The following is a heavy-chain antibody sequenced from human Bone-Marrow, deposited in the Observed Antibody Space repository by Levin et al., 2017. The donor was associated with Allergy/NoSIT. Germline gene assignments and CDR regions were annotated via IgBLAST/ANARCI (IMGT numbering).Heavy chain of an antibody. D-gene: IGHD6-19*01. V-gene: IGHV3-23*01. J-gene: IGHJ4*02. CDR1: GFTFANHA. CDR2: IRPSSERT. CDR3: AREQGARGWYTVDF. Sequence: SCAASGFTFANHAMTWVRHAPGKGLEWVSTIRPSSERTYFADSVQGRFTVSSDDSMNMMYLQLNSLRADDAAVYYCAREQGARGWYTVDFWGQGALVTVSS.